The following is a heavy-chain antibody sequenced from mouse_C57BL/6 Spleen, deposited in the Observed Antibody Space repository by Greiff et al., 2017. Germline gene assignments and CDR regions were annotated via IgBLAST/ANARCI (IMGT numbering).Heavy chain of an antibody. D-gene: IGHD2-5*01. V-gene: IGHV1-42*01. CDR1: GYSFTGYY. CDR2: INPSTGGT. J-gene: IGHJ2*01. Sequence: EVQLQQSGPELVKPGASVKISCKASGYSFTGYYMNWVKQSPEKSLEWIGEINPSTGGTTYNQKFKAKATLTVDKSSSTAYMQLKSLTSEDSAVYYCARRTLAYYSNYDYFDYWGQGTTLTVSS. CDR3: ARRTLAYYSNYDYFDY.